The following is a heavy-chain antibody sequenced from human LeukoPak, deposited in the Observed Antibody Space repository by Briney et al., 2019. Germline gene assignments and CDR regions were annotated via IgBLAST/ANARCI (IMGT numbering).Heavy chain of an antibody. CDR3: ARQDCSSTSCQYYFDY. Sequence: AGESLKISCKGTGYSFTGYRIGWVRQMPGKGLEWMGIIYPGDSDTRYSPSFQGQVTISADKSISTAYLQWSSLKASDTAMYYCARQDCSSTSCQYYFDYWGQGTLVTVSS. CDR2: IYPGDSDT. D-gene: IGHD2-2*01. V-gene: IGHV5-51*01. CDR1: GYSFTGYR. J-gene: IGHJ4*02.